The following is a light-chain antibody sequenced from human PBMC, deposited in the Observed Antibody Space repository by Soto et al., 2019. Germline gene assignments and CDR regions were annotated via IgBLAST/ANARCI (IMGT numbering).Light chain of an antibody. V-gene: IGLV2-14*01. J-gene: IGLJ1*01. Sequence: QSAVTQPPSASGSPGQSVTISCTGTKNDIGVYDFVSWYQQYPGKSPKLLIYEVTHRPSGVSNRFSGSKSGNTASLTISGLQAEDEADYYCSSYTISNTLPFVFGTGTKVTVL. CDR3: SSYTISNTLPFV. CDR1: KNDIGVYDF. CDR2: EVT.